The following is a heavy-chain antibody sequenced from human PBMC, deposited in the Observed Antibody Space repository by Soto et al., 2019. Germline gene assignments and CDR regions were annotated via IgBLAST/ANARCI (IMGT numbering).Heavy chain of an antibody. V-gene: IGHV1-69*12. D-gene: IGHD2-15*01. Sequence: QVQLVQSGAEVKKPGSSVKVSCKASGGTFSSYAISWVRQAPGQGLEWMGGIIPIFGTANYAQKFQGRVTSPADESTSTAEMGRSRRRSEDTAGYYGARGAPCCSGGSGYPHVFDYWGQGTLVTVSS. J-gene: IGHJ4*02. CDR3: ARGAPCCSGGSGYPHVFDY. CDR1: GGTFSSYA. CDR2: IIPIFGTA.